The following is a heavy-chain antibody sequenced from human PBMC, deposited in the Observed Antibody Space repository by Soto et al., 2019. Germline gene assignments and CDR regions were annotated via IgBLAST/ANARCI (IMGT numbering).Heavy chain of an antibody. CDR1: GYSFTSYW. Sequence: ESLTISCRGSGYSFTSYWIGLVRQMPGKGLEWMGIIYPGDSDTRYSPSFQGQVTISADKSISTAYLQWSSLKASDTAMYYCARHQAARSPTNTKNWFDPWGQGTLVTVYS. V-gene: IGHV5-51*01. J-gene: IGHJ5*02. CDR2: IYPGDSDT. D-gene: IGHD1-26*01. CDR3: ARHQAARSPTNTKNWFDP.